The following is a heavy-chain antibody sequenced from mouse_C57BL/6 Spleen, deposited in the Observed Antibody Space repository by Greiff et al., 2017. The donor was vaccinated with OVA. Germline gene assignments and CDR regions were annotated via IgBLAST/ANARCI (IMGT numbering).Heavy chain of an antibody. J-gene: IGHJ2*01. V-gene: IGHV1-26*01. CDR3: ARNDYDDY. Sequence: EVQLQQSGPELVKPGASVKISCKASGYTFTDYYMNWVKQSHGKSLEWIGDINPNNGGTSYNQKFKGKATLTVDKSSSTAYMEPRSLTSEDSAVYYCARNDYDDYWGQGTTLTVSS. D-gene: IGHD2-4*01. CDR2: INPNNGGT. CDR1: GYTFTDYY.